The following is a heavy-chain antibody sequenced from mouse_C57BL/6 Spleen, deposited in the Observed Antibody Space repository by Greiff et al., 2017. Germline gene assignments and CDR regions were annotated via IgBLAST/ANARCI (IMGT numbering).Heavy chain of an antibody. Sequence: QVQLKESGAELVRPGASVTLSCKASGYTFTDYEMHWVKQTPVHGLEWIGAIDPETGGTAYNQKFTGKAILTADKSSSTAYMELRSLTSEDSAVYYCTREIPITTVVATDWYFDVWGTGTTVTVSS. CDR1: GYTFTDYE. D-gene: IGHD1-1*01. J-gene: IGHJ1*03. CDR2: IDPETGGT. CDR3: TREIPITTVVATDWYFDV. V-gene: IGHV1-15*01.